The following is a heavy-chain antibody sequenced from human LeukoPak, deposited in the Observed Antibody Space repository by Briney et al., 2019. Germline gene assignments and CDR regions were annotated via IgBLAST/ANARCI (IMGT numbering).Heavy chain of an antibody. J-gene: IGHJ3*02. D-gene: IGHD2-2*01. CDR2: IYYSGST. V-gene: IGHV4-31*03. Sequence: SQTLSLTCTVSGGSISSGGYYWSWIRQHPGKGLEWIGYIYYSGSTYYHPSLKSRGTISVDTSKNQFSLKRSSVTAADTAVYYCTEYRGGAFDIWGQGTMVTVSS. CDR1: GGSISSGGYY. CDR3: TEYRGGAFDI.